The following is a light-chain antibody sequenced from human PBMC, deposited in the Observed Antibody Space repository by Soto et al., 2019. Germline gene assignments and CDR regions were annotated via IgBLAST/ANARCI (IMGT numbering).Light chain of an antibody. CDR1: QSVSSN. V-gene: IGKV3-15*01. J-gene: IGKJ1*01. CDR2: GAS. Sequence: IVMTQSPATRSLSPGERATLSCWASQSVSSNLAWYQQKPGQAPRLLIYGASTRATGIPARFSGSVSGTEFTLTISSLQSEDFAVYYCQQYKNWPRRTFSQGTKVDIK. CDR3: QQYKNWPRRT.